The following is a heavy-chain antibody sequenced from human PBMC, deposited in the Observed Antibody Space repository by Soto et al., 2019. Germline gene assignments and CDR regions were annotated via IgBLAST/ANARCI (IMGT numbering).Heavy chain of an antibody. CDR1: CGSISSSSYY. CDR3: ARRRYAYYFDY. V-gene: IGHV4-39*01. CDR2: IYYSGST. Sequence: SETLSLTCTVSCGSISSSSYYWGWIRQPPGKGLEWIGSIYYSGSTYYNPSLKSRVTISVDTSKNQFSLKLSSVTAADTAVYYCARRRYAYYFDYWGQGTLVTVSS. J-gene: IGHJ4*02. D-gene: IGHD2-8*01.